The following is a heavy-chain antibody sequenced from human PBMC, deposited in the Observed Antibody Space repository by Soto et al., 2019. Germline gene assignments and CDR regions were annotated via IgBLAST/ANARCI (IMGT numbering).Heavy chain of an antibody. CDR3: AMSEGLAAPNLFAY. Sequence: SETLSLTCTVSGGSISSSSYYWGWIRQPPGKGLEWTGSIYYSGGTYYNPSLKSRVTISVDTSKNQFSLKLSSVTAADTAVYYCAMSEGLAAPNLFAYWGQGTLVTVSS. J-gene: IGHJ4*02. V-gene: IGHV4-39*01. CDR2: IYYSGGT. CDR1: GGSISSSSYY.